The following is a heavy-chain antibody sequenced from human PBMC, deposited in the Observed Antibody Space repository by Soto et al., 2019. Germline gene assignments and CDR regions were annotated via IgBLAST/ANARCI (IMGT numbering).Heavy chain of an antibody. J-gene: IGHJ6*02. Sequence: ASVKVSCKASGYTFTSYAMHWVRQAPGQRLEWMGWINAGNGNTKYSQKFQGRVTITRDTSASTAYMEPSSLRSEDTAVYYCASGSSSSQDYYYGMDVWGQGTTVTVSS. CDR3: ASGSSSSQDYYYGMDV. V-gene: IGHV1-3*01. CDR1: GYTFTSYA. D-gene: IGHD2-15*01. CDR2: INAGNGNT.